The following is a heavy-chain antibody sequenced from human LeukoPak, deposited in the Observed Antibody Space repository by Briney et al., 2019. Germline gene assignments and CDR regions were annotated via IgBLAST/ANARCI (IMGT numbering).Heavy chain of an antibody. V-gene: IGHV4-59*08. D-gene: IGHD3-10*01. CDR3: ARGGRGAYAFDI. CDR1: GGSIASYY. CDR2: IYYSGNT. J-gene: IGHJ3*02. Sequence: ASETLSLTCTVSGGSIASYYWIWIRQPPGKGLEWIGYIYYSGNTNYTPSLKSRVTMSVDTSKNEFSLELKSVTAADTAVYYCARGGRGAYAFDIWGQGTVVTVSS.